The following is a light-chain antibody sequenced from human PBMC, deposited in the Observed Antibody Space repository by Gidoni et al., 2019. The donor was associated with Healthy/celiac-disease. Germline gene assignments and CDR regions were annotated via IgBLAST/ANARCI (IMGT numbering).Light chain of an antibody. J-gene: IGLJ3*02. CDR2: ATS. CDR3: LLSYSGAWV. V-gene: IGLV7-46*01. Sequence: QAVVTQEPSLTVSPGGTVTLTCGSSTGAVTSGHYPYWFQQKPGQAPRTLIYATSNKPSWTPARFSGSLLGGKAALTLSCAQPEDEAEYYCLLSYSGAWVFGGGTKLTVL. CDR1: TGAVTSGHY.